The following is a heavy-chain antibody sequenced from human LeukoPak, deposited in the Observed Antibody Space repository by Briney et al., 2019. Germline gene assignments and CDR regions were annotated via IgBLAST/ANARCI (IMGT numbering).Heavy chain of an antibody. J-gene: IGHJ4*02. CDR2: ITSSSSSI. D-gene: IGHD4-17*01. Sequence: GGSLRLSCAASGFTFSSYSMNWVRQAPGKGLEWISYITSSSSSIHYADSVKGRFTVSRDNAKNSVYLQMNSRRADDTGVYYCARDVAGTVTWDWGQGTLVTVSS. CDR3: ARDVAGTVTWD. CDR1: GFTFSSYS. V-gene: IGHV3-48*01.